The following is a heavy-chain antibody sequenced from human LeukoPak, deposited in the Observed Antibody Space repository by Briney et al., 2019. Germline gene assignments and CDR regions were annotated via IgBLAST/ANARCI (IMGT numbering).Heavy chain of an antibody. CDR2: INPNSGGT. CDR3: ARGAGSPGLYYYYMDV. CDR1: GYTFTGYY. J-gene: IGHJ6*03. V-gene: IGHV1-2*02. Sequence: ASVKVSCKASGYTFTGYYMHWVRQAPGQGLEWMGWINPNSGGTNCAQKFQGRVTMTRDTSISTAYMELSRLRSDDTAVYYCARGAGSPGLYYYYMDVWGKGTTVTVSS. D-gene: IGHD3-10*01.